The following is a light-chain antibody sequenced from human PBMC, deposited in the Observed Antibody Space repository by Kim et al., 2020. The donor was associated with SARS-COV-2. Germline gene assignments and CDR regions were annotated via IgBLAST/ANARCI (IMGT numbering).Light chain of an antibody. V-gene: IGKV3-20*01. Sequence: IVLTQSPGTLSLSPGGRATLSCRASQRVSSNDLAWYQQKPAQAPRLLIYAASTRATGIPDRFSGGGSGTEFTLTISSLEPEDFAVYYCQHHGTSVWTFGQGTKVDIK. CDR2: AAS. CDR3: QHHGTSVWT. J-gene: IGKJ1*01. CDR1: QRVSSND.